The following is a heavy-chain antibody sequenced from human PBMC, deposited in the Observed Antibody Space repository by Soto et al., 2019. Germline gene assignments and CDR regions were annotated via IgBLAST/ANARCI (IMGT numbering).Heavy chain of an antibody. V-gene: IGHV6-1*01. CDR3: AGIGHLRASWYTQYNPSVKSRVTMSLDTSKNQFSLKLSSGTAADTAVYYCAGSYDWNTKRFDF. J-gene: IGHJ4*02. CDR2: TYYRSRWYN. D-gene: IGHD6-13*01. Sequence: PSQTLSLTCAISGDSVSSNSAAWNWIRQSPSRGLEWLGRTYYRSRWYNDYAVSVKSRITINPDTSKNQFSLHLNSVTPEDTAVQELAGIGHLRASWYTQYNPSVKSRVTMSLDTSKNQFSLKLSSGTAADTAVYYCAGSYDWNTKRFDFWGQGTLGTVSS. CDR1: GDSVSSNSAA.